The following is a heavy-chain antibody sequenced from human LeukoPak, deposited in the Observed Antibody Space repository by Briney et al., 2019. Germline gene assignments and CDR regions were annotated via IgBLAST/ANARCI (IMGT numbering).Heavy chain of an antibody. CDR3: ARAMKLVDYYILTGYYDY. CDR2: ISSSGSYI. J-gene: IGHJ4*02. CDR1: GFTFSSYV. Sequence: PGGSLRLSCAASGFTFSSYVLNWVRQAPGKGLEWVSSISSSGSYIWYADSVKGRFTISRDNAKNSLYLQMNSLRADDTAVYYCARAMKLVDYYILTGYYDYWGQGTLVTVSS. V-gene: IGHV3-21*01. D-gene: IGHD3-9*01.